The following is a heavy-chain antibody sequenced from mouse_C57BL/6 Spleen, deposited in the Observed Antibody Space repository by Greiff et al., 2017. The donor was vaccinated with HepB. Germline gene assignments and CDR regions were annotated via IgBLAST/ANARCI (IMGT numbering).Heavy chain of an antibody. J-gene: IGHJ3*01. CDR3: ARPEEAWFAY. CDR1: GFTFSSYG. CDR2: ISSGGSYT. V-gene: IGHV5-6*02. Sequence: DVKLVESGGDLVKPGGSLKLSCAASGFTFSSYGMSWVRQTPDKRLEWVATISSGGSYTYYPDSVKGRFTISRDNAKNTLYLQMSSLKSEDTAMYYCARPEEAWFAYWGQGTLVTVSA.